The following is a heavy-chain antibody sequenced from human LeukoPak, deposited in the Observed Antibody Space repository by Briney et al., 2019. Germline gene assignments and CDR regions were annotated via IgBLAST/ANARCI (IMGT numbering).Heavy chain of an antibody. CDR1: GFTVSSNY. CDR2: IYSGGST. Sequence: GGSLRLSCAAPGFTVSSNYMSWVRQAPGKGLEWVSVIYSGGSTYYADSVKGRFTISRDNSKNTLYLQMNSLRAEDTAVYYCARVPTSSGWYAEFDYWGQGTLVTVSS. V-gene: IGHV3-53*01. CDR3: ARVPTSSGWYAEFDY. J-gene: IGHJ4*02. D-gene: IGHD6-19*01.